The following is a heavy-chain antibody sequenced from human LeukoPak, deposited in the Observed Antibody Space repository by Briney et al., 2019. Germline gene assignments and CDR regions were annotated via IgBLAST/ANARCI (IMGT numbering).Heavy chain of an antibody. V-gene: IGHV3-7*04. Sequence: GGSLRLSCVVSGFTFSSYWMSWVRQAPGKGLEWVANIKDDGSEKYSVDSVKGRFTISRDNAKNSLYLQMSSLRAEDTAVYYCARARIDYWGQGSLVTVSS. D-gene: IGHD1-14*01. J-gene: IGHJ4*02. CDR1: GFTFSSYW. CDR3: ARARIDY. CDR2: IKDDGSEK.